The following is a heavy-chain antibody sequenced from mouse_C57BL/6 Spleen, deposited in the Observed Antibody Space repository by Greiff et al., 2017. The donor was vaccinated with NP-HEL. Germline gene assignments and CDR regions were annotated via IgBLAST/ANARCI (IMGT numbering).Heavy chain of an antibody. V-gene: IGHV1-52*01. CDR3: ARGPLDDYDPYYAMDY. CDR1: GYTFTSYW. J-gene: IGHJ4*01. D-gene: IGHD2-4*01. Sequence: VQLQQSGAELVRPGSSVKLSCKASGYTFTSYWMHWVKQRPIQGLEWIGNIDPSDSETHYNQKFKDKATLTVDKSSSTAYMQLSSLTSEDSAVYYCARGPLDDYDPYYAMDYWGQGTSVTVSS. CDR2: IDPSDSET.